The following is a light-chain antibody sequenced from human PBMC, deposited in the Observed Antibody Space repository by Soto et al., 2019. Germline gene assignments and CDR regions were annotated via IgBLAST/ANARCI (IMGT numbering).Light chain of an antibody. CDR3: QHYNDLPLT. CDR1: QSVVTN. J-gene: IGKJ1*01. CDR2: GAY. V-gene: IGKV3-15*01. Sequence: EKVMTQSPATLSVSPGERVTLSCRASQSVVTNLAWYQQKPGQAPRLLISGAYTRATGIPDRFIGSGSGTEFTLTITSLQSEDFAVYYWQHYNDLPLTFGQGTKVEIK.